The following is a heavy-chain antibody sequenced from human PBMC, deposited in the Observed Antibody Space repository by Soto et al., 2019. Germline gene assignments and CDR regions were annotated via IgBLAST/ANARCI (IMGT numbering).Heavy chain of an antibody. J-gene: IGHJ4*02. CDR2: ISSSGSDT. D-gene: IGHD5-12*01. Sequence: PGGCLRLSCAASGFTFSDYYMSLIRQAPGKGLEWVSYISSSGSDTNYADSVKGRFTVSRDNAKNSLYLQMNSLRAEDTAVYYCARSLRGYSGYSGYWGQGTLVTVSS. CDR3: ARSLRGYSGYSGY. CDR1: GFTFSDYY. V-gene: IGHV3-11*03.